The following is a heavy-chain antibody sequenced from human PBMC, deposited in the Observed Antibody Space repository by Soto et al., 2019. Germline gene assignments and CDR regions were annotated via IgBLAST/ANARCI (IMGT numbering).Heavy chain of an antibody. CDR3: ARSRAVAAAGVWPGIKQYYYYGMDV. Sequence: PSETMSLTCTVSGGSISSGGYYWSWIRQHPGKGLEWIGYIYYSGSTYYNPSLKSRVTISVDTSKNQFSLKLSSVTAADTAVYYCARSRAVAAAGVWPGIKQYYYYGMDVWGQGTTVTVSS. J-gene: IGHJ6*02. CDR1: GGSISSGGYY. D-gene: IGHD6-13*01. V-gene: IGHV4-31*03. CDR2: IYYSGST.